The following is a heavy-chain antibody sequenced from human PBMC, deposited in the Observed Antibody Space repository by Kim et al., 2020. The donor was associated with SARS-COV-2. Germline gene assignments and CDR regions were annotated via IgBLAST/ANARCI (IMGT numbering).Heavy chain of an antibody. CDR3: ARGFGCNYLNWFDP. Sequence: GGSLRLSCAASGFTFNIYAMHWVRQAPGKGLEWVAVISFDGTNKYYADSVKGRFTISRDNSKNTVYLQMDSLRAEDTAVYYCARGFGCNYLNWFDPWGRGTLVTFSS. CDR2: ISFDGTNK. D-gene: IGHD1-26*01. J-gene: IGHJ5*02. V-gene: IGHV3-30-3*01. CDR1: GFTFNIYA.